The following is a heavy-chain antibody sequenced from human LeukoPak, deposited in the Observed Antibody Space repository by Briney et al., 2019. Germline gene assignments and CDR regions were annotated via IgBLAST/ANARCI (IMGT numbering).Heavy chain of an antibody. J-gene: IGHJ4*02. CDR3: ATVRRTDILTGYYVY. Sequence: ASVKVSCKVSGYTLTELSMHWVRQAPGKGLEWMGGFDPGDGETIYAQKFQGRVTMTEETSTDTAYMELSSLRSEDTAVFYCATVRRTDILTGYYVYWGQGTLVTVSS. D-gene: IGHD3-9*01. CDR1: GYTLTELS. V-gene: IGHV1-24*01. CDR2: FDPGDGET.